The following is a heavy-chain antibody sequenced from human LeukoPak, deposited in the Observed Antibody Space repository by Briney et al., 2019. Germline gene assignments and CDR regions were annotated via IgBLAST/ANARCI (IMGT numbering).Heavy chain of an antibody. V-gene: IGHV3-9*01. D-gene: IGHD6-19*01. CDR3: AKDKGTAVAGDHGMDV. CDR2: ISWNSGSI. J-gene: IGHJ6*02. CDR1: GFTFDDYA. Sequence: GGSLRLSCAASGFTFDDYAMHWVRQAPGKGLEWVSGISWNSGSIGYADSVKGRFTISRDNAKNSLYLQMNSLRAEDTALYYCAKDKGTAVAGDHGMDVWGQGTTVTVSS.